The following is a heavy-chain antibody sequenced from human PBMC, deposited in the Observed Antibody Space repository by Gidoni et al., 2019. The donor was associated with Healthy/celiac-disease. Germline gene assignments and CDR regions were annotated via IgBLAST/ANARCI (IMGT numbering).Heavy chain of an antibody. V-gene: IGHV4-59*01. J-gene: IGHJ6*02. Sequence: QVQLQESGPGLVKPSETLSLTCTVSGGSISSYYWSWIRQPPGKGLEWIGYIYYSGSTNYNPSLKSRVTISVDTSKNQFSLKLSSVTAADTAVYYCARGVDYYYYGMDVWGQGTTVTVSS. CDR3: ARGVDYYYYGMDV. CDR2: IYYSGST. CDR1: GGSISSYY.